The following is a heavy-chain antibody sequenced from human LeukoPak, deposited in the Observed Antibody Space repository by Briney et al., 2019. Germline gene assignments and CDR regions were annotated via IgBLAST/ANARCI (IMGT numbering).Heavy chain of an antibody. Sequence: SETLSLTCAVYGGSFSGYYWSWIRQPPGKGLEWIGEINHSGSTNYNPSPKSRVTISVDTSKNQFSLKLSSVTAADTAVYYCARRYDFWSGYPPPLDYWGQGTLVTVSS. J-gene: IGHJ4*02. V-gene: IGHV4-34*01. CDR3: ARRYDFWSGYPPPLDY. D-gene: IGHD3-3*01. CDR2: INHSGST. CDR1: GGSFSGYY.